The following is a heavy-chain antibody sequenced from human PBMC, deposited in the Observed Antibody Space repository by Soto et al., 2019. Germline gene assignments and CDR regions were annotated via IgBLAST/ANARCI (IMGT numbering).Heavy chain of an antibody. CDR1: GFTFSSYA. V-gene: IGHV3-30-3*01. Sequence: GGSLRLSCAASGFTFSSYAMHCVRQAPGKGLEWVAVISYDGSKKYYADSVKGRFTISRDNSKNTLYLQMNSLGAKDTAVYYCARDREQWLVGYYYRMELWGQGTTVTVSS. CDR3: ARDREQWLVGYYYRMEL. D-gene: IGHD6-19*01. J-gene: IGHJ6*01. CDR2: ISYDGSKK.